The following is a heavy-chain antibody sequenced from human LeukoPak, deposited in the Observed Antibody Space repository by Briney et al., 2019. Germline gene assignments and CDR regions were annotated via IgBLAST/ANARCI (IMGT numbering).Heavy chain of an antibody. V-gene: IGHV4-31*03. D-gene: IGHD3-22*01. CDR3: VRNSDSYNAFDI. CDR1: GGSISIGGYY. Sequence: SETLSLTCTVSGGSISIGGYYWSWIRQHPGKGLEWIGYIYYNGNTYYNPSLKSRLTISGDTSENQFSLKLSSVTAADTAVYYCVRNSDSYNAFDIWGQGTMVTVSS. CDR2: IYYNGNT. J-gene: IGHJ3*02.